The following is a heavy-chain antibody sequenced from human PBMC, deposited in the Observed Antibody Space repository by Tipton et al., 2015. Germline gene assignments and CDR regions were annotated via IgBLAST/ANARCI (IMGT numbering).Heavy chain of an antibody. D-gene: IGHD1-1*01. CDR2: ISGSSTYI. V-gene: IGHV3-11*03. Sequence: SLRLSCEASGFDFSDYYMTWIRQAPGKGLEWVSSISGSSTYIYYADSVKGRFTISRDNANNSLYLQMNSLRPEDTAVYYCAKQFLDADWGQGTLVTVSP. CDR1: GFDFSDYY. J-gene: IGHJ4*02. CDR3: AKQFLDAD.